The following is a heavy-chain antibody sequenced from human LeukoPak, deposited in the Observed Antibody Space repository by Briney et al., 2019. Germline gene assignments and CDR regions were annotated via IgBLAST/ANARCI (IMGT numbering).Heavy chain of an antibody. CDR3: ASEWELRNFDY. J-gene: IGHJ4*02. CDR2: ISSSSSYK. D-gene: IGHD1-26*01. V-gene: IGHV3-21*01. CDR1: GFIFSSYS. Sequence: GGSLRLSCAASGFIFSSYSMNWVRQAPGKGLEWVSSISSSSSYKNYADSVKGRFTITRDNAKNSLYLQMNSLGAEDTAVYYCASEWELRNFDYWGQGTLVTVSS.